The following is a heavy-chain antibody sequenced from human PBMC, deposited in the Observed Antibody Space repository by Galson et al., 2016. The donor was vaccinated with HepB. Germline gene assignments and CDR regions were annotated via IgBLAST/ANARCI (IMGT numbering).Heavy chain of an antibody. J-gene: IGHJ6*02. Sequence: SVKVSCKASGYTFSSYALHWVRQAPGQRFEWMGWINAGNGNTKYAQNLQGRVTMTMDRSARTVYMELSSLRFEDTAVYYCARDRKIYQLLYPGYYYGMDVWGQGTTVTVSS. CDR2: INAGNGNT. CDR1: GYTFSSYA. CDR3: ARDRKIYQLLYPGYYYGMDV. D-gene: IGHD2-2*02. V-gene: IGHV1-3*01.